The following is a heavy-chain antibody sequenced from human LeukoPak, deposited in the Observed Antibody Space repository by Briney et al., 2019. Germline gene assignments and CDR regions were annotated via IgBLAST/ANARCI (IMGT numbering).Heavy chain of an antibody. CDR2: IGSKANSYAT. J-gene: IGHJ4*02. V-gene: IGHV3-73*01. CDR3: TRHVGFPATHFDY. CDR1: GFTFSGSA. Sequence: QPGGSLRLSCAASGFTFSGSAMHWVRQASGKGLEWVGRIGSKANSYATAYAASVKGRFTISRDDSKNTAYLQMNSLKTEDTAVYYCTRHVGFPATHFDYWGQGTLVTVSS. D-gene: IGHD1-26*01.